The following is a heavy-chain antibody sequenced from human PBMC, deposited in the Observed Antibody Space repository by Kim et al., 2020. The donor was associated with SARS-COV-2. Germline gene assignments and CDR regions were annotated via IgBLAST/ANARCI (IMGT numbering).Heavy chain of an antibody. D-gene: IGHD4-17*01. CDR3: ARPDATTVIIDY. J-gene: IGHJ4*02. CDR2: IYYSGST. Sequence: SETLSLTCTVSGGSISSSSYYWGWIRQPPGKGLEWIGSIYYSGSTYYNPSLKSRVTISVDTSKNQFSLKLSSVTAADTAVYYCARPDATTVIIDYWGQGTLVTVSS. CDR1: GGSISSSSYY. V-gene: IGHV4-39*01.